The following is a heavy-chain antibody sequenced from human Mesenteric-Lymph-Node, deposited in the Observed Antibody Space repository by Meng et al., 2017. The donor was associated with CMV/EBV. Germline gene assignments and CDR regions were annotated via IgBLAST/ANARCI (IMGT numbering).Heavy chain of an antibody. CDR1: GGSVSSGSYY. V-gene: IGHV4-61*01. J-gene: IGHJ4*02. D-gene: IGHD3-22*01. CDR3: ARDGYYYDSSGPDY. Sequence: SETLSLTCTVSGGSVSSGSYYWSWIRQPPGKGLEWIGYIYYSGSTNYNPSLKSRVTISVDTSKNQFSLKLSSVTAADTAVYYCARDGYYYDSSGPDYWGQGTLVTVSS. CDR2: IYYSGST.